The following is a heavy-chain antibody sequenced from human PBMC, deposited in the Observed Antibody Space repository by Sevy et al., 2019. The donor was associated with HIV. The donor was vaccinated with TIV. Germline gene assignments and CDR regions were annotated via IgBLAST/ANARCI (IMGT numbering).Heavy chain of an antibody. CDR2: IIPVYGTT. V-gene: IGHV1-69*13. D-gene: IGHD2-21*02. CDR3: ARDMTCGGDCYYFDN. Sequence: ASVKVSCKASGDTFRKYVISWVRQAPGQGLEWMGGIIPVYGTTNYAQKFQARVTFTADASTSTVYMELSRLRSEDTAVYYCARDMTCGGDCYYFDNWGQGPWSPSPQ. CDR1: GDTFRKYV. J-gene: IGHJ4*02.